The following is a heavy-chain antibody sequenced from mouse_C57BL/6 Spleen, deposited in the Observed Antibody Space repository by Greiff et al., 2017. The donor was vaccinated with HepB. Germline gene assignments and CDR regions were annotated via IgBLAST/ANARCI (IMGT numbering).Heavy chain of an antibody. CDR1: GFSLSTFGMG. V-gene: IGHV8-8*01. CDR2: IWWDDDK. CDR3: ARMRTTVVATSYYFDY. Sequence: QVTLKESGPGILQPSQTLSLTCSFSGFSLSTFGMGVGWIRQPSGKGLEWLAHIWWDDDKYYNPALKSRLTISKDTSKNQVFLKIANVDTADTATYYCARMRTTVVATSYYFDYWGQGTTLTVSS. J-gene: IGHJ2*01. D-gene: IGHD1-1*01.